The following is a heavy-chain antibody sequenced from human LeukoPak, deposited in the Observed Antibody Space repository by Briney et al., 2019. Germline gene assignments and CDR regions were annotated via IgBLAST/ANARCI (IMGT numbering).Heavy chain of an antibody. V-gene: IGHV1-2*06. CDR3: ARHIVVVPAAMGRPYYYYYMDV. CDR1: GYSFTGYY. Sequence: GASVKVSCKASGYSFTGYYMHWVRQAPGQGLEWMGRINPNSGGTNYAQKFQGRVTMTRDTSISTAYMELSSLRSEDTAVYYCARHIVVVPAAMGRPYYYYYMDVWGKGTTVTVSS. D-gene: IGHD2-2*01. J-gene: IGHJ6*03. CDR2: INPNSGGT.